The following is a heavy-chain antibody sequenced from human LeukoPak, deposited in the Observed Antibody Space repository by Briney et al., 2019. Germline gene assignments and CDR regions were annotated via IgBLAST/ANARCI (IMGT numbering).Heavy chain of an antibody. J-gene: IGHJ4*02. D-gene: IGHD1-26*01. CDR2: INHSGST. Sequence: SETLSLTCAVYGGSFSGYYWSWIRQPPGKGLEWIGEINHSGSTNYNPSLKSRVTISVDTSKNQFSLKLSSVTAADTAVYYCARGGIVGISDYWGQGTLVTVSS. CDR3: ARGGIVGISDY. V-gene: IGHV4-34*01. CDR1: GGSFSGYY.